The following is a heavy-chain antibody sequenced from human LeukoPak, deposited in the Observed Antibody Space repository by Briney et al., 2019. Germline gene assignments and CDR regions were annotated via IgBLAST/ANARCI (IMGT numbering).Heavy chain of an antibody. CDR3: ACHSGWSGPSE. D-gene: IGHD6-19*01. V-gene: IGHV4-30-2*01. J-gene: IGHJ4*02. Sequence: SETLSLTCTVSGGSISSGGYYWSWIRQPPGKGLEWIEYIYHSGSTYYNPSLKSRVTISVDRSKNQFSLKLSSVTAADTAVYYCACHSGWSGPSEWGQGTLVTVSS. CDR2: IYHSGST. CDR1: GGSISSGGYY.